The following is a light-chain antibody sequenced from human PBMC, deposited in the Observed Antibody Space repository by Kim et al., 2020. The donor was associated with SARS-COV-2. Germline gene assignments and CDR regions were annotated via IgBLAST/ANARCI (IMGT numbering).Light chain of an antibody. Sequence: GQTISSSCSGRTSNIGHNYVSWYQQIPGKAPRLLIYDILKRPSGVPDRFSGSKSGTTATLDITGLQPGDEANYYCATWDGSLTAGVFGGGTKVTVL. J-gene: IGLJ3*02. CDR1: TSNIGHNY. CDR2: DIL. CDR3: ATWDGSLTAGV. V-gene: IGLV1-51*01.